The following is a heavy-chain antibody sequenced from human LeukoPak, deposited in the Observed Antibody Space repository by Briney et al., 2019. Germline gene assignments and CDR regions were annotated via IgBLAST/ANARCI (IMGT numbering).Heavy chain of an antibody. CDR3: AKAASPTTRYFDY. J-gene: IGHJ4*02. V-gene: IGHV3-23*01. CDR1: GFTFSSYA. D-gene: IGHD1-26*01. CDR2: ISGSGGST. Sequence: GGSLRLSCAASGFTFSSYAMSWVRQAPGKGLEWASAISGSGGSTYYADSVKGRFTIPRDNSKNTLYLQMNSLRAEDTAVYYCAKAASPTTRYFDYWGQGTLVTVSS.